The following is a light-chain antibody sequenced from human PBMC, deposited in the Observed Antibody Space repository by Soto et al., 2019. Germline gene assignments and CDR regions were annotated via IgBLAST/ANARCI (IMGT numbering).Light chain of an antibody. CDR2: GAS. Sequence: DIQLTQSPSFLSASVGDRVTVTCRSSQDISSYLAWYQQKPGKAPKVLIYGASTLQSGVPPSFGGSGSGTTFTLTISSVQPEDFATYYCQQVETYPITFGGGTKVEIK. V-gene: IGKV1-9*01. CDR3: QQVETYPIT. J-gene: IGKJ4*01. CDR1: QDISSY.